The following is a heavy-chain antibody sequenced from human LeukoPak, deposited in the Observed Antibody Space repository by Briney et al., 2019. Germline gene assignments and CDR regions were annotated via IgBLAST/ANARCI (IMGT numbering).Heavy chain of an antibody. Sequence: SETLSLTCAVSGGSISSINWWSWVRQPPGKGLEWIGEIYHSGSTNYNPSLKSRVTISVDKSKNQFSLKLSSVPAADTAVYYCARTRYYYNSRSYGAPYYFDYWGQGTLVTVSS. CDR3: ARTRYYYNSRSYGAPYYFDY. J-gene: IGHJ4*02. D-gene: IGHD3-10*01. CDR1: GGSISSINW. V-gene: IGHV4-4*02. CDR2: IYHSGST.